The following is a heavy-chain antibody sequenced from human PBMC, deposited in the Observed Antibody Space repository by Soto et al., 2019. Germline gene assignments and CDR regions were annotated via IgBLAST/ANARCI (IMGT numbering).Heavy chain of an antibody. D-gene: IGHD3-22*01. CDR3: ARARRNYYYDSSGLRWFDP. V-gene: IGHV4-30-4*01. J-gene: IGHJ5*02. CDR2: IYYSGST. CDR1: GGSISSGDYY. Sequence: PSETLSLTCTVSGGSISSGDYYWSWIRQPPGKGLEWIGYIYYSGSTYYNPSLKSRVTISVDTSKNQFSLKLSSVTAADTAVYYCARARRNYYYDSSGLRWFDPWGQGTLVTVSS.